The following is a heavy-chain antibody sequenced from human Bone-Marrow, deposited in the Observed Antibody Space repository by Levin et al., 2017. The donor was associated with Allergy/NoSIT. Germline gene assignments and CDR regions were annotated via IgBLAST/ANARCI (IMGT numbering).Heavy chain of an antibody. D-gene: IGHD2/OR15-2a*01. J-gene: IGHJ6*02. CDR3: ARSLRPYFYHYGMDV. CDR2: IWSDGNDR. Sequence: HTGGSLRLSCEASGFKFNSYGMHWVRQAPGKGLEWVAMIWSDGNDRYYADSVKGRFTISRDNSKSMLYLQVTSLRPEDTAVYFCARSLRPYFYHYGMDVWGQGTTVTVSS. V-gene: IGHV3-33*03. CDR1: GFKFNSYG.